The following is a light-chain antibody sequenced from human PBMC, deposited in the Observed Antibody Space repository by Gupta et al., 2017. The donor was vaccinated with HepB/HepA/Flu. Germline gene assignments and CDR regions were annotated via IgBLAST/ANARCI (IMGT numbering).Light chain of an antibody. J-gene: IGKJ4*01. V-gene: IGKV1-16*01. Sequence: DIQTTQSPSSLSASVGDRVTITCWASQDISTYFVWFQQKPGKAPKSLIYAASSLQSGVPSTFSGSGYGTDFTLTISSLQPEDFANYFCQHDNSSPETFGRGTKVEIK. CDR3: QHDNSSPET. CDR1: QDISTY. CDR2: AAS.